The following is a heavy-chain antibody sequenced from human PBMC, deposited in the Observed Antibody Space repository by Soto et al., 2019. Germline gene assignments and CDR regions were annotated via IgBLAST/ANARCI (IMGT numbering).Heavy chain of an antibody. CDR3: ARRAERWLQFGFDY. CDR1: GGSISSCSYS. Sequence: SETLSLTCTVSGGSISSCSYSWGWSRHHTEKGLERIESISYSRSNYYNPLLKRRVTTCGDTSKNQFSLKLSSVTAADTAVYYCARRAERWLQFGFDYWGQGTLVTVS. V-gene: IGHV4-39*01. J-gene: IGHJ4*02. D-gene: IGHD3-16*01. CDR2: ISYSRSN.